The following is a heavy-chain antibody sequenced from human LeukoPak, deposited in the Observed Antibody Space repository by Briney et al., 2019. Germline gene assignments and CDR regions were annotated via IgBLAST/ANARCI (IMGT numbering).Heavy chain of an antibody. CDR2: INHSGST. J-gene: IGHJ4*02. V-gene: IGHV4-34*01. D-gene: IGHD2-15*01. CDR1: GGSFSGYY. CDR3: ARGNIVVVVAARKSAVY. Sequence: SETLSLTCAVYGGSFSGYYWGWIRQPPGKGLEWIGEINHSGSTNYNPSLKSRVTISVDTSKNQFSLKLSSVTAADTAVYYCARGNIVVVVAARKSAVYWGQGTLVTVSS.